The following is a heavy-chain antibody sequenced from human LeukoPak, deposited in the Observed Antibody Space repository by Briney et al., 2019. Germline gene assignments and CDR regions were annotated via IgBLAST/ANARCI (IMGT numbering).Heavy chain of an antibody. CDR1: GFTFSSYA. Sequence: PGGSLRLSCAASGFTFSSYAMHWVRQAPGKGLEWVAVISYDGSNKYYADSVKGRFTISRDNSKNTLYLQMNSLRAEDTAVYYCARSVRSGWYGGTLDYWGQGTLVTVSS. CDR2: ISYDGSNK. D-gene: IGHD6-19*01. J-gene: IGHJ4*02. CDR3: ARSVRSGWYGGTLDY. V-gene: IGHV3-30-3*01.